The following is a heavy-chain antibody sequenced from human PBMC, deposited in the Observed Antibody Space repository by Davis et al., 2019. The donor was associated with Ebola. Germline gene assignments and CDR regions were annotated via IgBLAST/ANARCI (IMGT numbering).Heavy chain of an antibody. J-gene: IGHJ6*03. CDR1: GGSFSGYY. CDR3: ARQIKLRFLGFGYYYMDV. CDR2: IYYSGST. D-gene: IGHD3-3*01. Sequence: PSETLSLTCAVYGGSFSGYYWSWIRQPPGKGLEWIGYIYYSGSTYYNPSLKSRVTISVDTSKNQFSLKLSSVTAADTAMYYCARQIKLRFLGFGYYYMDVWGKGITVTVSS. V-gene: IGHV4-30-4*08.